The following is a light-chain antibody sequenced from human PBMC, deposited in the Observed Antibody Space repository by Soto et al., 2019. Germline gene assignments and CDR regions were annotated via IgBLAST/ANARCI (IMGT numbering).Light chain of an antibody. CDR1: SSSIGSNA. V-gene: IGLV1-44*01. CDR2: SNN. Sequence: QSVLTQPPSASGTPGQRVTISCSGSSSSIGSNAVNWYQQLPGTAPKLLIYSNNQRLSGVPDRFSGSKSGPSASLAISGLQSEDEADYYCATWDDSLNGYVFGTATKVTVL. CDR3: ATWDDSLNGYV. J-gene: IGLJ1*01.